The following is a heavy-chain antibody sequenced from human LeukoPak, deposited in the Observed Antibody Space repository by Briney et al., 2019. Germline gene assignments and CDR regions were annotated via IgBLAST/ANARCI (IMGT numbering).Heavy chain of an antibody. Sequence: GSLRLSCVASGFSSSDHYIDWVRQAPGKGLEWVGRSRDIAKSYTTDYAASVRGRFTISRDDSKNSLYLQMYSLKTEDTAVYFCTRPSYYDSRGYSTNGFDIWGQGTMVTVSS. CDR2: SRDIAKSYTT. J-gene: IGHJ3*02. CDR3: TRPSYYDSRGYSTNGFDI. CDR1: GFSSSDHY. D-gene: IGHD3-22*01. V-gene: IGHV3-72*01.